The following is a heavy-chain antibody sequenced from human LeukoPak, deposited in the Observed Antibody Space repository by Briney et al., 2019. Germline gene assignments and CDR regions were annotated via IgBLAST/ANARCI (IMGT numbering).Heavy chain of an antibody. Sequence: ASAKVSCKVSGYTLTELSMHWVRQAPGKGLEWMGGFDPEDGETIYAQKFQGRVTMTEDTSTDTAYMELSSLRSEDTAVYYCATTNYYDSRGNRAFDIWGQGTMVTVSS. CDR1: GYTLTELS. V-gene: IGHV1-24*01. CDR2: FDPEDGET. CDR3: ATTNYYDSRGNRAFDI. D-gene: IGHD3-22*01. J-gene: IGHJ3*02.